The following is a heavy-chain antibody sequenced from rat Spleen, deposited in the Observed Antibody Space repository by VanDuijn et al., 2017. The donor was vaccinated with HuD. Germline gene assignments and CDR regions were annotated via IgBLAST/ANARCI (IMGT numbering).Heavy chain of an antibody. J-gene: IGHJ4*01. D-gene: IGHD4-3*01. CDR1: GFSLTSYH. CDR3: ARHLREASGVMDV. V-gene: IGHV2-72*01. CDR2: IWAGGGI. Sequence: QVQLKESGPGLVQPSQTLSLTCTAPGFSLTSYHVSWVRQSPGKSLVWMGTIWAGGGINYNSAVQSRLSISRDTSKSQVFLKMNSLQPEDTGTYYCARHLREASGVMDVWGQGASVTVSS.